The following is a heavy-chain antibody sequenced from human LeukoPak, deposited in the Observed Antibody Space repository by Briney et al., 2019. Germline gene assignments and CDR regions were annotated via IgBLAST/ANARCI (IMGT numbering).Heavy chain of an antibody. CDR2: ISGHNGHT. CDR1: GYTFSDYG. J-gene: IGHJ6*03. Sequence: ASVKVSCKASGYTFSDYGINWVRQAPGQGLEWMGWISGHNGHTNYAQRFQARVTMTTDTSTSTAYMELRGLRSDDTAVYFCAGFPQPGTTSFFYHYMDVWGKGTTVTVSS. D-gene: IGHD1-7*01. V-gene: IGHV1-18*04. CDR3: AGFPQPGTTSFFYHYMDV.